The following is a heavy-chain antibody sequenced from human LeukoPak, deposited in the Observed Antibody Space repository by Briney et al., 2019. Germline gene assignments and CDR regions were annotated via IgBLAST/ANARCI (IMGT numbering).Heavy chain of an antibody. J-gene: IGHJ4*02. CDR1: GFTVSSDY. V-gene: IGHV3-66*01. CDR3: AKARATYLYDTSGFSALDY. Sequence: GGSLRLSCAASGFTVSSDYMSWVRQAPGKGLEWVSVISSGGSTYYADSVKGRFTISRDNSKNTLYLQMNSLRAEDTAVYYCAKARATYLYDTSGFSALDYWGQGTLVTVSS. CDR2: ISSGGST. D-gene: IGHD3-22*01.